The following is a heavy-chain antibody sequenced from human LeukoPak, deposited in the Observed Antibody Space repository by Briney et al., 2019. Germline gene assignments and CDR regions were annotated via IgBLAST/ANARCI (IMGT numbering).Heavy chain of an antibody. Sequence: PGESLRLSCEASGFTFSTYAMSWVRQAPGKGPEWVSAISNSATETYYADSVKGRFTISRDNSKNTLYLQMNSLRAEDTAVYYCAKDTKYNWNYVNYWGQGTLVTVSS. V-gene: IGHV3-23*01. J-gene: IGHJ4*02. CDR3: AKDTKYNWNYVNY. D-gene: IGHD1-20*01. CDR2: ISNSATET. CDR1: GFTFSTYA.